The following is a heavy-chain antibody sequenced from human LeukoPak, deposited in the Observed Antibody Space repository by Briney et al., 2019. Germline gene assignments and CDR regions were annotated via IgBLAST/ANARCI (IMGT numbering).Heavy chain of an antibody. CDR3: ARDGYNPYYYDYYMDV. D-gene: IGHD5-24*01. V-gene: IGHV3-7*01. J-gene: IGHJ6*03. CDR2: IKQDGSEK. CDR1: GFTFSSYW. Sequence: PWGSLRLSCAASGFTFSSYWMSWVRQAPGRGLEWVANIKQDGSEKNYVDSVKGRFTISRDNAKNSLYLQMNSLRAEDTAVYYCARDGYNPYYYDYYMDVWGKGTTVTVSS.